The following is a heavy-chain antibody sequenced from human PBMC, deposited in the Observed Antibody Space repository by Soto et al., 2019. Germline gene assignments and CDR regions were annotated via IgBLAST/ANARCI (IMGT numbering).Heavy chain of an antibody. CDR2: TYYRSKWYN. D-gene: IGHD2-21*02. CDR3: ARSSVVVTAILDWFDT. Sequence: SQTLSLTCAISGDSVSSNSAAWNWIRQSPSRGLEWLGRTYYRSKWYNDYAVSVKSRITINPDTSKNQFSLQLNSVTPEDTAVYYCARSSVVVTAILDWFDTWGQGTLVTVSS. J-gene: IGHJ5*02. V-gene: IGHV6-1*01. CDR1: GDSVSSNSAA.